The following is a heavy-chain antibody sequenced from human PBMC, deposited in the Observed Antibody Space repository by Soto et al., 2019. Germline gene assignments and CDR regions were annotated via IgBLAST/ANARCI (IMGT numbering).Heavy chain of an antibody. D-gene: IGHD5-12*01. CDR1: GFTFSSYA. J-gene: IGHJ4*02. CDR3: AKERRDGYNYGFDY. V-gene: IGHV3-30-3*01. Sequence: GGSLRLSCAASGFTFSSYAMHWVRQAPGKGLEWVAVISDDGSNKYYADSVKGRFTISRDNSKNTLYLQMNSLRAEDTAIYYCAKERRDGYNYGFDYWGQGTLVTVSS. CDR2: ISDDGSNK.